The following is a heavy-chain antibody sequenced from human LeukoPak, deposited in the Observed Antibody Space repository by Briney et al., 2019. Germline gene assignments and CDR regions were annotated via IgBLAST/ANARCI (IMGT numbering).Heavy chain of an antibody. Sequence: SETLSLTCTVSGSSISSSSYYWGWIRQPPGKGLEWIGSIYYSGSTYYNPSLKSRVTISVDTSKNQFSLKLSSVTAADTAVYYCARLAIGLDYWGQGTLVTVSS. CDR3: ARLAIGLDY. V-gene: IGHV4-39*01. J-gene: IGHJ4*02. CDR2: IYYSGST. CDR1: GSSISSSSYY.